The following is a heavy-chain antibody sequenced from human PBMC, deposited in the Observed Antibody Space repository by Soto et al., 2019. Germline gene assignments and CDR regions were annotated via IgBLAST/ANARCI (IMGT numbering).Heavy chain of an antibody. Sequence: GGSLRLSCAASGFTFSSYAMSWVRQAPGKGLEWVSAISGSGGSTYYADYVKGRFTISRDNSKNTLYLQMNSLRAEDTAVYYCAKDITHYYDSRIFDYWGQGTLVTVSS. CDR2: ISGSGGST. J-gene: IGHJ4*02. V-gene: IGHV3-23*01. CDR1: GFTFSSYA. CDR3: AKDITHYYDSRIFDY. D-gene: IGHD3-22*01.